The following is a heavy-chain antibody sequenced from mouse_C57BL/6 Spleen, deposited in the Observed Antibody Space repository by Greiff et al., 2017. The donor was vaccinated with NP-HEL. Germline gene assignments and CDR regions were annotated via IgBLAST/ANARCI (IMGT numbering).Heavy chain of an antibody. CDR3: ASFHYYGSSSFAY. D-gene: IGHD1-1*01. CDR1: GFTFSSYA. CDR2: ISDGGSYT. V-gene: IGHV5-4*01. J-gene: IGHJ3*01. Sequence: EVQLVESGGGLVKPGGSLKLSCAASGFTFSSYAMSWVRQTPEKRLEWVATISDGGSYTYYPDNVKGRFTISRDNAKNNLYLQMSHLKSEDTAMYYCASFHYYGSSSFAYWGQGTLVTVSA.